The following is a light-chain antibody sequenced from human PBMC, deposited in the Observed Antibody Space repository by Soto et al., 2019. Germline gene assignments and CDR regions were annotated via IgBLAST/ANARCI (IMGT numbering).Light chain of an antibody. CDR2: AAS. J-gene: IGKJ2*01. Sequence: DIQMTQSPSSLSASVGDRVTITCRASQSISSYLNWYQQKSGQAPKVLIYAASRLQSGVPSRFSGSGSGTDFTLTISSLEPEDFATDYCQQSYSTHTFGQGTKVEIK. V-gene: IGKV1-39*01. CDR1: QSISSY. CDR3: QQSYSTHT.